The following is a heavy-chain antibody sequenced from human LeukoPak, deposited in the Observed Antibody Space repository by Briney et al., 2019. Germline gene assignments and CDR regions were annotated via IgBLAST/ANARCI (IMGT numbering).Heavy chain of an antibody. CDR1: GFTFSSYW. Sequence: HPGGSLRLSCAASGFTFSSYWMSWVRQAPGKGLEWVANIKQDGSEKYYVDSVKGRFTISRDNAKNSLYPQMNSLRAEDTAVYYCARDFRYSSSWLDYYYYYMDVWGKGTTVTVSS. CDR2: IKQDGSEK. V-gene: IGHV3-7*01. J-gene: IGHJ6*03. D-gene: IGHD6-13*01. CDR3: ARDFRYSSSWLDYYYYYMDV.